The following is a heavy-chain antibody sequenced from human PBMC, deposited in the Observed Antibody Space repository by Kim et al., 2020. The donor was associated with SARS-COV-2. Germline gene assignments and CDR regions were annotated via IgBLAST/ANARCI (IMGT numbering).Heavy chain of an antibody. J-gene: IGHJ5*02. V-gene: IGHV4-34*01. CDR3: ARHVLLLFGELSYWFDP. CDR2: INHSGST. Sequence: SETLSLTCAVYGGSFSGYYWSWIRQPPGKGLEWIGEINHSGSTNYNPSLKSRVTISVDTSKNQFSLKLSSVTAADTAVYYCARHVLLLFGELSYWFDPWGQGTLVTVSS. D-gene: IGHD3-10*01. CDR1: GGSFSGYY.